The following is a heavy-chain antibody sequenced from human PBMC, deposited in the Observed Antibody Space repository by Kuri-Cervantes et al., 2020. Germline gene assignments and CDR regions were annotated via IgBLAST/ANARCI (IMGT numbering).Heavy chain of an antibody. CDR3: ASLPTVTTLDY. J-gene: IGHJ4*02. Sequence: SETLSLTCNVSGVSIDFYYWSWIRQPPGKGLEWIGYIHYSGSPYYNPSLKSRVTISVDTAKNQFSLKLSSVTAADTAVYYCASLPTVTTLDYWGQGTLVTVSS. CDR1: GVSIDFYY. D-gene: IGHD4-11*01. CDR2: IHYSGSP. V-gene: IGHV4-59*01.